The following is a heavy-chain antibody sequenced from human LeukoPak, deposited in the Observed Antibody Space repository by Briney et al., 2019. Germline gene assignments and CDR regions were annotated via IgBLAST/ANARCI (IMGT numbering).Heavy chain of an antibody. CDR1: GYTFISYA. D-gene: IGHD6-13*01. CDR3: ARIAAAGHFDY. Sequence: ASVKVSCKASGYTFISYAIHWVRQAPGQRLEWMGWILAGNGNTKYSQKFQGRVTITRDTSASTAYMELSSLRSEDTAVYYCARIAAAGHFDYWGQGTLVTVSS. CDR2: ILAGNGNT. J-gene: IGHJ4*02. V-gene: IGHV1-3*01.